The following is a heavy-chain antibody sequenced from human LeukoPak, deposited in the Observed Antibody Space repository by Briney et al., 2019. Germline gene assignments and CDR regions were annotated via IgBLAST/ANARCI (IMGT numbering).Heavy chain of an antibody. Sequence: PGGSLRLSCAASGFTFSSYGMHWVRQAPGKGLEWVAVIWYDGSNKYYADSVKGRFTISRDNSKNTLYLQMNSLRAEDTAVYYCAREEMVYDSSGYYWGNYFDYWGQGTLVTVSS. V-gene: IGHV3-33*01. D-gene: IGHD3-22*01. CDR1: GFTFSSYG. CDR2: IWYDGSNK. J-gene: IGHJ4*02. CDR3: AREEMVYDSSGYYWGNYFDY.